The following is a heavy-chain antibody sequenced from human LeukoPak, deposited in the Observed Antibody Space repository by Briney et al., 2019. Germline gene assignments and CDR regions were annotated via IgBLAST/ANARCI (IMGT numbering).Heavy chain of an antibody. J-gene: IGHJ6*04. CDR2: ISSSSSYI. V-gene: IGHV3-21*01. CDR1: GFTFSSYS. Sequence: SGGSLRLSCAASGFTFSSYSMNWVRRAPGKGLEWVSSISSSSSYIYYADSVKGRFTISRDNAKNSLYLQMNSLRAEDTAVYYCASNYYYYYGMDVWGKGTTVTVSS. CDR3: ASNYYYYYGMDV.